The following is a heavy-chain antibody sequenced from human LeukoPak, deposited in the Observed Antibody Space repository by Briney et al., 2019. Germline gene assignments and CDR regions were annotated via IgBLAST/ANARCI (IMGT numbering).Heavy chain of an antibody. CDR3: ARDRDYGEIGYYYYYMDV. J-gene: IGHJ6*03. CDR1: GGSFSGYY. D-gene: IGHD4-17*01. CDR2: INHSGST. Sequence: SETLSLTCAVYGGSFSGYYWNWIRQPPGKGLEWIGEINHSGSTNYNPSLKSRVTISVDTSKNQFPLKLSSVTAADTAVYYCARDRDYGEIGYYYYYMDVWGKGTTVTVSS. V-gene: IGHV4-34*01.